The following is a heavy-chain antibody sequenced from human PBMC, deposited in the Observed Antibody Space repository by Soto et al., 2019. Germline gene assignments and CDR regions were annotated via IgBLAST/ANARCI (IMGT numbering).Heavy chain of an antibody. CDR3: ARGLVATKDAFDI. V-gene: IGHV4-34*01. J-gene: IGHJ3*02. Sequence: SETLSLTCAVYGGSFSGYYWSWIRQPPGKGLEWIGEINHSGSTNYNPSLKSRVTISVDTSKDQFSLKLSSVTAADTAVYYCARGLVATKDAFDIWSQETMVTVS. CDR2: INHSGST. CDR1: GGSFSGYY. D-gene: IGHD5-12*01.